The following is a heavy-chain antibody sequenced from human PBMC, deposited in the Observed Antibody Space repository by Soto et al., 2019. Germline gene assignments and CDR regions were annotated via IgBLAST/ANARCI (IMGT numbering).Heavy chain of an antibody. CDR1: GFTFSDYY. V-gene: IGHV3-11*01. J-gene: IGHJ5*02. CDR2: ISISGTSV. D-gene: IGHD3-10*01. CDR3: ARVVYGSGTNWFDP. Sequence: QVQLVESGGGLVKPGGSLRLSCTASGFTFSDYYMGWIRQAPGEGLEYMSYISISGTSVYYADSVKGRFTISRDNTRNSLSLQMNSLSSEDWAMYYCARVVYGSGTNWFDPWGQGALVTVSS.